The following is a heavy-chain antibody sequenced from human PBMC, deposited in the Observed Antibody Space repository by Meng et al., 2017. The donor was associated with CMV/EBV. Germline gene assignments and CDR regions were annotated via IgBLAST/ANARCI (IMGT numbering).Heavy chain of an antibody. V-gene: IGHV1-69*05. CDR3: ARGGVVVVPAAQPQPYYCYYGMDV. CDR2: IIPIFGTA. CDR1: GGTFSSYA. D-gene: IGHD2-2*01. J-gene: IGHJ6*02. Sequence: SVKVSCKASGGTFSSYAISWVRQAPGQGLEWMGGIIPIFGTANYAQKFQGRVTITTDESTSTAYMELSSLRSEDTAVYYCARGGVVVVPAAQPQPYYCYYGMDVWGQGTTVTVSS.